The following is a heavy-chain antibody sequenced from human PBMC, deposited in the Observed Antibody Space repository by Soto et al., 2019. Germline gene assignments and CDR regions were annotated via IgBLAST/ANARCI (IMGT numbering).Heavy chain of an antibody. Sequence: QVQLQESGPGLVKPSQTLSLTCTVSGGSISSGGYYWSWIRQHPGKGLEWIGYIYYSGSTYYNPSLKSRVTISVDTSKNQFSLKLSSVTAADTALYYCARDRGYDFWSGYPYYYYGMVVWGQGTTVTVSS. D-gene: IGHD3-3*01. CDR2: IYYSGST. J-gene: IGHJ6*02. V-gene: IGHV4-31*03. CDR3: ARDRGYDFWSGYPYYYYGMVV. CDR1: GGSISSGGYY.